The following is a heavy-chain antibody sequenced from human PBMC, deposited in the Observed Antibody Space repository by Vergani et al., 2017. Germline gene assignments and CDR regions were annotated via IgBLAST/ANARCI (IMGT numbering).Heavy chain of an antibody. CDR2: IRYDGSNK. Sequence: VQLVESGGGVVQPGGSLRLSCAASGFTFSSYGMHWVRQAPGKGLEWVAFIRYDGSNKYYADSVKGRFPISRDNSKNTLYLQMNSLRAEDTAVYYCAKGLAVAGAKGDYWGQGTLVTVSS. D-gene: IGHD6-19*01. V-gene: IGHV3-30*02. CDR1: GFTFSSYG. CDR3: AKGLAVAGAKGDY. J-gene: IGHJ4*02.